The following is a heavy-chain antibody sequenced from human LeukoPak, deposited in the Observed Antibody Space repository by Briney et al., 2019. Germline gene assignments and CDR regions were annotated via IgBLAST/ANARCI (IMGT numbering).Heavy chain of an antibody. CDR1: GYTFTCYY. J-gene: IGHJ4*02. CDR2: INPNSGGT. Sequence: GASVKVSFKASGYTFTCYYMHWVRQAPGQGLEWMGWINPNSGGTNYAQKFQGRVTMTRDTSISTAYMELSRLRSDDTAVYYCARVLWFGELEDPLDYWGQGTLVTVSS. V-gene: IGHV1-2*02. D-gene: IGHD3-10*01. CDR3: ARVLWFGELEDPLDY.